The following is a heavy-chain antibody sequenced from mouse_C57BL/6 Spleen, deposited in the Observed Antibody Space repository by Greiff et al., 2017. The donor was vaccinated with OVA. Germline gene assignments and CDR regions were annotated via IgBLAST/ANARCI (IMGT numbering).Heavy chain of an antibody. D-gene: IGHD2-1*01. CDR1: GFSLTSYG. Sequence: QVQLQQSGPGLVQPSQSLSITCTVSGFSLTSYGVHWVRQSPGKGLEWLGVIWSGGSTDYNAAFISRLSISTDNSKSQVFFKMNSLQAYNTALYYCASKGDGKPWGSYWGEGTLVTVSA. CDR2: IWSGGST. CDR3: ASKGDGKPWGSY. J-gene: IGHJ3*01. V-gene: IGHV2-2*01.